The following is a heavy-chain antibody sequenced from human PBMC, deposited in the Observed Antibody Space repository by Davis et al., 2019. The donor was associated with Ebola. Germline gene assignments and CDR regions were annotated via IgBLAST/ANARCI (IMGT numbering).Heavy chain of an antibody. J-gene: IGHJ4*02. CDR1: GFTFSSFW. V-gene: IGHV3-21*01. D-gene: IGHD1-26*01. CDR2: ISSSSSYI. Sequence: GESLKISCAASGFTFSSFWMSWVRQAPGKGLEWVSSISSSSSYIYYADSVKGRFTISRDNAQNSLYLRMNSLRADDTAVYYCATDRGIYSHYFDYWGRGTLVTVSS. CDR3: ATDRGIYSHYFDY.